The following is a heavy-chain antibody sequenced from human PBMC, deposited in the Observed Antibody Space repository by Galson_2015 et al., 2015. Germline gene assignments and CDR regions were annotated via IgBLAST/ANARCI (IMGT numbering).Heavy chain of an antibody. V-gene: IGHV1-18*04. J-gene: IGHJ5*01. CDR1: GYSFSNYG. CDR3: ARDPGRTSSGSWFDS. D-gene: IGHD6-25*01. Sequence: SVKAPCRASGYSFSNYGIRWVRQAPGQGLEWVGRISGYYGGRNYPQKFQGRVPMTTDTSTSTAYMEVRGLGSDDTAVYYCARDPGRTSSGSWFDSWGQGTLVTVSS. CDR2: ISGYYGGR.